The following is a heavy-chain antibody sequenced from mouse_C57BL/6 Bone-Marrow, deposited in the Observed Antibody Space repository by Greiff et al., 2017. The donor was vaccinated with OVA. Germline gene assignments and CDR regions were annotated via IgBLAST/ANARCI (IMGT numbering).Heavy chain of an antibody. V-gene: IGHV1-52*01. Sequence: QVQLQQPGAELVRPGSSVKLSCKASGYTFTSYWMHWVKQRPIQGLEWIGNIDPSDSETHYNQKFKDKATLTVDKSSSTAYMQLSSLTSEDSAVYYCARKGDRVYDGYYVGAMDYWGQGTSVTVSS. J-gene: IGHJ4*01. CDR1: GYTFTSYW. CDR3: ARKGDRVYDGYYVGAMDY. D-gene: IGHD2-3*01. CDR2: IDPSDSET.